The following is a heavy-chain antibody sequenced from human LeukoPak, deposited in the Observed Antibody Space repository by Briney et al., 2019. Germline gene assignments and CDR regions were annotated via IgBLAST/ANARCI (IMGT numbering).Heavy chain of an antibody. J-gene: IGHJ4*02. CDR3: TRRLMVRGGTHFDY. V-gene: IGHV3-49*03. Sequence: AGGSLRLSCTASGFTFGDYAMSWFRQAPGKGLEWVGFIRSKAYGGTTEYAASVKGRFTISRDDSKSIAYLQMNSLKTEDTAVYYCTRRLMVRGGTHFDYWGQGTLVTVSS. CDR1: GFTFGDYA. D-gene: IGHD3-10*01. CDR2: IRSKAYGGTT.